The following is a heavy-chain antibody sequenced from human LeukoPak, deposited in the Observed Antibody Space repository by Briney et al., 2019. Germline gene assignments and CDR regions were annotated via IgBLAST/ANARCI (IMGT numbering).Heavy chain of an antibody. J-gene: IGHJ4*02. CDR3: ARDATGWFSDY. D-gene: IGHD6-19*01. CDR2: IRFNGNDK. CDR1: GFTFSIYG. Sequence: GGSLRLSCAASGFTFSIYGMHCVRQAPGKGLEWVAMIRFNGNDKFYIDSVKGRFTISRDISKNTQYLQMNSLTIEDTAVYYCARDATGWFSDYWGQGTPVTVSA. V-gene: IGHV3-30*02.